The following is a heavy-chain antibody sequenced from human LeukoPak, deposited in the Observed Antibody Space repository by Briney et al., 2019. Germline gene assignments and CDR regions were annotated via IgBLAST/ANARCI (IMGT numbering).Heavy chain of an antibody. CDR1: GFTFSSYS. D-gene: IGHD6-19*01. CDR2: ISSSSSTI. Sequence: GGSLRLSCAASGFTFSSYSMNWVRQAPGKGLEWVSYISSSSSTIYYADSVKGRFTISRDNAKNSLYLQMNSLRAEDTAVYYCARDRGWDTFDYWGQGTLVTVS. J-gene: IGHJ4*02. CDR3: ARDRGWDTFDY. V-gene: IGHV3-48*01.